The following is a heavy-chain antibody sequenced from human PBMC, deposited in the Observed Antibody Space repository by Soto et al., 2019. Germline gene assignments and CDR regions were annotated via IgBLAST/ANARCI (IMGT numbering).Heavy chain of an antibody. CDR2: INHSGST. CDR1: GGSFSGYY. CDR3: GRAKGMATNYFGY. D-gene: IGHD5-12*01. Sequence: PSETLSLTCAVYGGSFSGYYWSWIRQPPGKGLEWIGEINHSGSTNYNPSLKSRVTISVDTSKNQFYLKLSSVTAADTAVYYCGRAKGMATNYFGYWGQVTLVTVSS. V-gene: IGHV4-34*01. J-gene: IGHJ4*02.